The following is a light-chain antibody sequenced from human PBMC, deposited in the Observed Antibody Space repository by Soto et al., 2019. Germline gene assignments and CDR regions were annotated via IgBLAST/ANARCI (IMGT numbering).Light chain of an antibody. CDR2: EVS. J-gene: IGLJ1*01. CDR1: SSDVGSYNL. V-gene: IGLV2-23*02. CDR3: CSYAGSSAPLS. Sequence: QSVLTQPASVSGSPGQSITISCTGTSSDVGSYNLVSWYQQHPGKAPKLMIYEVSKRRSGVSNRFSGSKSGNTASLTISGLQAEDEADYYCCSYAGSSAPLSFGTGTKVT.